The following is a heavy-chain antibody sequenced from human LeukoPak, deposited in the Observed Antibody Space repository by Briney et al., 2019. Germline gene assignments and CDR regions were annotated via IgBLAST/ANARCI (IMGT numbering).Heavy chain of an antibody. Sequence: PSETLSLTCTVSGGSISSYYWSWIRQPPGKGLEWIGYIYYSGSTNYNPSLKSRVTISVDTSKNHFSLKLSSVTAADTAVYYCARLSITALYYFDYWGQGTLVTVSS. CDR2: IYYSGST. V-gene: IGHV4-59*01. CDR3: ARLSITALYYFDY. CDR1: GGSISSYY. D-gene: IGHD1-20*01. J-gene: IGHJ4*02.